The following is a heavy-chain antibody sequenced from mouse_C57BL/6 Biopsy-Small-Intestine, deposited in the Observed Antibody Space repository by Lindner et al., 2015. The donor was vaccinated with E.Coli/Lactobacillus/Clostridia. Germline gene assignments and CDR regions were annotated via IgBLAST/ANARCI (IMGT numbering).Heavy chain of an antibody. CDR3: ARDISSYYYYYYGMDV. CDR2: ISAYNGNT. CDR1: GYTFTSYG. Sequence: SVKVSCKASGYTFTSYGISWVRQAPGQGLEWMGWISAYNGNTNYAQKLQGGVTMTTDTSTSTAYMELRSLRSDDTAVYYCARDISSYYYYYYGMDVWGQGTTVTVSS. J-gene: IGHJ1*01. V-gene: IGHV1-81*01. D-gene: IGHD1-1*01.